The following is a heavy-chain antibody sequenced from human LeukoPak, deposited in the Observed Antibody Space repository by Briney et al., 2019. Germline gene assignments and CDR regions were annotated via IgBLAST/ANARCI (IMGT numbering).Heavy chain of an antibody. CDR1: GGSISSSTYY. Sequence: SETLSLTCTVSGGSISSSTYYWGWIRQPPGKGLEWIGYIYYSGSTNYNPSLKSRVTISVDTSKNQFSLKLSSVTAADTAVYYCARGTTDSSSWYSVTYYFDYWGQGTLVTVSS. J-gene: IGHJ4*02. CDR2: IYYSGST. D-gene: IGHD6-13*01. CDR3: ARGTTDSSSWYSVTYYFDY. V-gene: IGHV4-61*05.